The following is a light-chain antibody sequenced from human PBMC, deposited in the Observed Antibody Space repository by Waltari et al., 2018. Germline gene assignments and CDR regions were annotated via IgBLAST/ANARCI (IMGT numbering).Light chain of an antibody. V-gene: IGKV3-20*01. CDR3: QHYLRLPVT. CDR2: GAS. J-gene: IGKJ1*01. Sequence: EIVLTQSPGTLSLSLGERATLPCRTSQSVRRALTWYQQKPRQAPRLLIYGASTRATGIPDRCSGSSSGTDFSLTISRLEPDDFAVYYCQHYLRLPVTFGQGTTVEI. CDR1: QSVRRA.